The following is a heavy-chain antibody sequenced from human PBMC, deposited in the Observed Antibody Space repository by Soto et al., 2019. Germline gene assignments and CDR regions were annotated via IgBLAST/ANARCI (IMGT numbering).Heavy chain of an antibody. CDR1: GASVRSGDYY. V-gene: IGHV4-30-4*01. J-gene: IGHJ4*02. CDR2: IYNSGGS. D-gene: IGHD4-17*01. CDR3: VGTGTTDDY. Sequence: SETLSLTCSVSGASVRSGDYYWSCIRQAPGKGLEWIGYIYNSGGSYYNPSLKGRLTISIDTSKNQFSLKLNSVTAADTAIYYCVGTGTTDDYWGRGTLVTVS.